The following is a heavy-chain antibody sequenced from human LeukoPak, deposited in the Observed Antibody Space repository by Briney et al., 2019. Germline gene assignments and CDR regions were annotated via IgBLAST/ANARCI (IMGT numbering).Heavy chain of an antibody. Sequence: SETLSLTCTVSGGSISSYYWSWIRQPAGKGLEWIGRIYISGSTNYNPSLKSRVTMSVDTSKNQISLKLSSVTAADTAVYYCAREIGDYYDSSGYRTYYFDSWGQGTLVTVSS. D-gene: IGHD3-22*01. CDR2: IYISGST. J-gene: IGHJ4*02. CDR1: GGSISSYY. CDR3: AREIGDYYDSSGYRTYYFDS. V-gene: IGHV4-4*07.